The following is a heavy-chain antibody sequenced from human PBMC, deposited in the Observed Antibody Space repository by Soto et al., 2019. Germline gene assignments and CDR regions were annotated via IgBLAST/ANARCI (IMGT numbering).Heavy chain of an antibody. V-gene: IGHV4-59*01. J-gene: IGHJ6*02. CDR3: ARDRITIFGVVRGGMDV. CDR1: GGSISSYY. CDR2: IYYSGST. D-gene: IGHD3-3*01. Sequence: SETLSLTCTVSGGSISSYYWSWIRQPPGKGLEWIGYIYYSGSTNYNPSLKSRVTISVDTSKNQFSLKLSSVTAADTAVYYCARDRITIFGVVRGGMDVWGQGTTVTVS.